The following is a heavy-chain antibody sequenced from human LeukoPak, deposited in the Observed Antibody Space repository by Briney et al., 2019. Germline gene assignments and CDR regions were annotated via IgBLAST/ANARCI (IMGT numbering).Heavy chain of an antibody. CDR2: IYYTGST. CDR3: ATLVYSSSRYVYFDF. V-gene: IGHV4-39*01. J-gene: IGHJ4*02. Sequence: SETLSLTCTVSGGSISSSSYYWGWIRQPPGKGLEWIGNIYYTGSTFYNPSLKSRVTISVDTSKNQFSLKLNSVSAADTAVYFCATLVYSSSRYVYFDFWGQGTLVTVSS. D-gene: IGHD6-13*01. CDR1: GGSISSSSYY.